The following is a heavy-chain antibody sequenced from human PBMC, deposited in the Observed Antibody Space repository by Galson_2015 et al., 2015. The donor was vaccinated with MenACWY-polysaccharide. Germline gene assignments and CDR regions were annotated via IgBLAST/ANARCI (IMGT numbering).Heavy chain of an antibody. D-gene: IGHD6-25*01. CDR2: IFWDENK. CDR1: EFSLRTPGVG. J-gene: IGHJ4*02. V-gene: IGHV2-5*02. Sequence: LVKPTQTLTLPCPVSEFSLRTPGVGVGWIRQPPGKALEWLALIFWDENKGYKPSMRSRLTVTKGTSKNQVVLTLTNVDPDDTATYYCAHRMGVAAAFDFWGQGAPVSVSS. CDR3: AHRMGVAAAFDF.